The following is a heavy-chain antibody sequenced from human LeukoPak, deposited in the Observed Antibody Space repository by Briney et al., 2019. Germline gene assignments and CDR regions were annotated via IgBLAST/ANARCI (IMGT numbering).Heavy chain of an antibody. CDR1: GFTFSSYG. CDR3: ARDFSAPLPL. CDR2: ISSSGSTI. V-gene: IGHV3-48*02. Sequence: GGSLRLSCAASGFTFSSYGMNWVRQAPGKGLEWVSYISSSGSTIYYANSVKGRFTISRDNARNSLYLQMNSLRDEDTAVYYYARDFSAPLPLWGRGTLVTVSS. D-gene: IGHD3-3*02. J-gene: IGHJ2*01.